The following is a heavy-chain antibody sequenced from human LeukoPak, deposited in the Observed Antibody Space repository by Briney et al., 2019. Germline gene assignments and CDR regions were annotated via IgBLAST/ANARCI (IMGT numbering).Heavy chain of an antibody. D-gene: IGHD4-23*01. Sequence: SETLSLTCSVSGGSMRSDSSFWSWIRQPAGKGLEWIGRIYATGNTNYNPSLERRVTISVDTSKNQFSLELTSVIAADTAVYYCARELGSDYGGYSPWGQGTLVTVSS. CDR1: GGSMRSDSSF. CDR3: ARELGSDYGGYSP. V-gene: IGHV4-61*02. CDR2: IYATGNT. J-gene: IGHJ5*02.